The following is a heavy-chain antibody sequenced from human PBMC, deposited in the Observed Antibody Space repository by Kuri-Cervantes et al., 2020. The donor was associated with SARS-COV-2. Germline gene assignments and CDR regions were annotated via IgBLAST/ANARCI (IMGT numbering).Heavy chain of an antibody. CDR3: ARGRIRPFDY. J-gene: IGHJ4*02. CDR1: GGSFSGYY. V-gene: IGHV4-34*01. Sequence: ESLKISCAVYGGSFSGYYWSWIRQPPGKGLEWIGEINHSGSTNYNPSLKSRVTISVDTSKYQFSLKLSSVTAADTAVYYCARGRIRPFDYWGQGTLVTVSS. CDR2: INHSGST.